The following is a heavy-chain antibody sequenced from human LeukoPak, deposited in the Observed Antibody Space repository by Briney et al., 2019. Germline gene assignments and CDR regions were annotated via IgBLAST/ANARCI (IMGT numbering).Heavy chain of an antibody. CDR1: GGSISSYY. V-gene: IGHV4-59*01. J-gene: IGHJ3*02. CDR2: IYYSGST. CDR3: ARGATLGYCSGGSCYSDAFDI. D-gene: IGHD2-15*01. Sequence: SETLSLTCTVSGGSISSYYWSWIRQPPGKGLEWIGYIYYSGSTNYNPSLKSRVTISVDTSKNQFSLKLSSVTAADTAVYYCARGATLGYCSGGSCYSDAFDIWGQGTMVTVSS.